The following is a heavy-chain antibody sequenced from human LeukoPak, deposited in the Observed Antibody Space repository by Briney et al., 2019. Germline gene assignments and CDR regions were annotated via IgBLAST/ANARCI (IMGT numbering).Heavy chain of an antibody. D-gene: IGHD3-10*02. CDR3: ARWTSSSMTTNPLFGY. CDR2: IYSGDNT. CDR1: GYRVSSSY. V-gene: IGHV3-66*01. Sequence: GGSLTLPCAASGYRVSSSYMSWARQARGRGLEGFSVIYSGDNTYYAYSVKGRFTTSRDNSKNTLYLQMNRLRAGDTDVYYCARWTSSSMTTNPLFGYWGQGTLVTVSS. J-gene: IGHJ4*02.